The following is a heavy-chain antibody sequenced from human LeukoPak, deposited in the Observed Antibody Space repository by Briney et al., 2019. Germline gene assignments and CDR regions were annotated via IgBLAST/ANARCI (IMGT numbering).Heavy chain of an antibody. Sequence: SETLSLTCTVSGGSISSYYWSWIRQPPGKGLEWIGYIYYSGSTNYNPPLKSRVIISVDTSKNQFSLKLSSVTAADTAVYYCARGQWLGINWGQGTLVTVSS. V-gene: IGHV4-59*01. CDR1: GGSISSYY. J-gene: IGHJ4*02. CDR3: ARGQWLGIN. CDR2: IYYSGST. D-gene: IGHD6-19*01.